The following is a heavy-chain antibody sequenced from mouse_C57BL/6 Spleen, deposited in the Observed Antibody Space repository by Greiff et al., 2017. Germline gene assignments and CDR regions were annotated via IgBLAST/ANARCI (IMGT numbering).Heavy chain of an antibody. CDR2: IYPRSGNT. D-gene: IGHD1-1*01. CDR3: ARSLITTVRALDY. Sequence: VQLVESGAELARPGASVKLSCKASGYTFTSYGISWVKQRTGQGLEWIGEIYPRSGNTYYNVKFKGKATLTADKSSSTAYMELRSLTSEDSAVYFCARSLITTVRALDYWGQGTTLTVSS. J-gene: IGHJ2*01. V-gene: IGHV1-81*01. CDR1: GYTFTSYG.